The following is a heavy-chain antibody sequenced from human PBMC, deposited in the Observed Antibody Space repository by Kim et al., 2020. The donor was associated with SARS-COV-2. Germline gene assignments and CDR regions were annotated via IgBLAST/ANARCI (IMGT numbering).Heavy chain of an antibody. J-gene: IGHJ4*02. CDR3: ARSRDGYTNSAFDL. CDR2: ISIRSSYI. V-gene: IGHV3-21*01. Sequence: GGSLRLSCAASGFTFSSYTMNWVRQAPGRGLEWVSSISIRSSYIYYADSVKGRFTISRDNVENSLFLQINILTVEDTAVYFCARSRDGYTNSAFDLWGRG. D-gene: IGHD5-12*01. CDR1: GFTFSSYT.